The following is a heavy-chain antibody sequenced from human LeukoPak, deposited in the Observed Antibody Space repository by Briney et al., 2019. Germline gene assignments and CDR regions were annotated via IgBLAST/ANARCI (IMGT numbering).Heavy chain of an antibody. V-gene: IGHV3-21*01. D-gene: IGHD3-9*01. J-gene: IGHJ4*02. Sequence: GGSLRLSCAASGFTFSANDMTWVRQAPGKGLEWVSSISSSSSYIFHADSVKGRFTISRDNAKNSLYLQMNSLRAEDTAVYYCAKAPGYYDILTGYSAAPGFGGVDYWGQGTLVTVSS. CDR1: GFTFSAND. CDR2: ISSSSSYI. CDR3: AKAPGYYDILTGYSAAPGFGGVDY.